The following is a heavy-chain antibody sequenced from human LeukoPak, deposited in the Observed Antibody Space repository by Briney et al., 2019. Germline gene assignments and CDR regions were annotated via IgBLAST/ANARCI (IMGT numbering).Heavy chain of an antibody. D-gene: IGHD6-13*01. CDR2: INSDGSST. CDR1: GFTFNSYW. CDR3: ARGLGAAAGTAQ. J-gene: IGHJ4*02. V-gene: IGHV3-74*01. Sequence: PGGSLRLSCAASGFTFNSYWMHWVRQAPGKGLVWVSRINSDGSSTSYADSVKGRFTISRDNAKNTLYLQMNSLRAEDTAVYECARGLGAAAGTAQWGQGTLVTVSS.